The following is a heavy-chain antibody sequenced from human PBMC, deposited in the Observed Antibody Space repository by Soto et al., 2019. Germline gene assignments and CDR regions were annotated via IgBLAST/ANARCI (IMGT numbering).Heavy chain of an antibody. Sequence: XECLRLSCAASGFTFSSYSMNWVRQAPGKGLEWVSSISSSSSYIYYADSVKGRFTISRDNAKNSLYLQMNSLRAEDTAVYYCARDSPYSSGPHGNWFDPWGQGTLVTVSS. CDR2: ISSSSSYI. CDR3: ARDSPYSSGPHGNWFDP. J-gene: IGHJ5*02. V-gene: IGHV3-21*01. CDR1: GFTFSSYS. D-gene: IGHD5-18*01.